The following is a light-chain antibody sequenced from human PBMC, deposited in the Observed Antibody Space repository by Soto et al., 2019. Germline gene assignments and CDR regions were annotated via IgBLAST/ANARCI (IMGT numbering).Light chain of an antibody. J-gene: IGLJ2*01. CDR3: QVWDTSSDHPVVV. Sequence: SYELTQPPSVSVAPGQTASITCEGADIGSGSVHWYQQKSPQAPVLVVYDDSDRPSGIPERISGSNSGNTATLTISRVEVGDESDYYCQVWDTSSDHPVVVFGGGTKLTVL. CDR2: DDS. V-gene: IGLV3-21*02. CDR1: DIGSGS.